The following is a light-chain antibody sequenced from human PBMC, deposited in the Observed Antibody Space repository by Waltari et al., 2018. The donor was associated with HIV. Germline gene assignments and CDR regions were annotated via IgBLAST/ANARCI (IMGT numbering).Light chain of an antibody. J-gene: IGLJ2*01. Sequence: SYVLTQPPSVSVAPGKTARITCGGENIGSKSVNWYQKQPGQAPVMVIYHDTDRPSGIPDRFSGSNSEDTATLTFRRVEAGDEADYFCQVWDTNTDQYVIFGGGTNLAV. CDR3: QVWDTNTDQYVI. V-gene: IGLV3-21*01. CDR2: HDT. CDR1: NIGSKS.